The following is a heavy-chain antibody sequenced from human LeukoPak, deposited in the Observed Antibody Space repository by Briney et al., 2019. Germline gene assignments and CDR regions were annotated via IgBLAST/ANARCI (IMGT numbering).Heavy chain of an antibody. V-gene: IGHV3-9*01. Sequence: GGSLRLSCAASGFTFDGYAMHWVRQPPGKGLEWVSGISWNSAYIEYADSVKGRFTISRENAKNSLYLQLSSLRADDTAFYYCVQDPTWGAIVGQQLRVEYFEHWGQGTLVAVSS. J-gene: IGHJ1*01. CDR3: VQDPTWGAIVGQQLRVEYFEH. CDR1: GFTFDGYA. D-gene: IGHD3-16*02. CDR2: ISWNSAYI.